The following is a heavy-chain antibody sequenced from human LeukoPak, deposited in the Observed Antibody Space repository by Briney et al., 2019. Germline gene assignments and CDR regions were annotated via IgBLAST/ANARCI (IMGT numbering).Heavy chain of an antibody. Sequence: GASVKVSCKASGYTFTSYYMHWVRQAPGQGLEWMGWINPNSGGTNYAQKFQGRVTMTRDTSISTAYMELSRLRSDDTAVYYCARVVRVWSYAFYIWGQGTMVTVSS. CDR3: ARVVRVWSYAFYI. V-gene: IGHV1-2*02. D-gene: IGHD3-10*01. CDR2: INPNSGGT. CDR1: GYTFTSYY. J-gene: IGHJ3*02.